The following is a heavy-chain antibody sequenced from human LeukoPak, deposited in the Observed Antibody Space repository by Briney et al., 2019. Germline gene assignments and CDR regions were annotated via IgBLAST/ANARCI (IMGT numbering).Heavy chain of an antibody. D-gene: IGHD2-15*01. Sequence: SETLSLTCTVSGYSISSGYYWGWIRQPPGKGLEWIGSIYYSGSTYYNPSLKSRVTISVDTSKNQFSLKLSSVTAADTAVYYCARDHGWPNLFAHDAFDIWGQGTMVTVSS. V-gene: IGHV4-38-2*02. CDR1: GYSISSGYY. CDR2: IYYSGST. CDR3: ARDHGWPNLFAHDAFDI. J-gene: IGHJ3*02.